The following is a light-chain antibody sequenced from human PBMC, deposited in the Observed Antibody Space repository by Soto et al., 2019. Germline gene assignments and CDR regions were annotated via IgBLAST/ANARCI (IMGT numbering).Light chain of an antibody. J-gene: IGLJ1*01. V-gene: IGLV2-11*01. Sequence: QSVLTQPRSVSESPGQSVTISCTGTSRDVGSYDFVSWYQQHPGKAPELMTCDVSARPSGVPDRFSGSKSGNTASLTISGIQAGDEADYYCCSYGGSYPYVFGTGTKVTVL. CDR3: CSYGGSYPYV. CDR1: SRDVGSYDF. CDR2: DVS.